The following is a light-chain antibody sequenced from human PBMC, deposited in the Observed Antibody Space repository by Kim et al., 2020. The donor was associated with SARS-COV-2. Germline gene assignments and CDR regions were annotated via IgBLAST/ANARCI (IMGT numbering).Light chain of an antibody. V-gene: IGKV1-16*02. CDR2: AAS. CDR3: QHYNNYPIT. J-gene: IGKJ4*01. Sequence: DIQMTQSPSSLSASVGDRVTITCRASQGITSALAWLQQKPGKAPKFLIYAASRLQSGVPSKFSGSGSGTNFSLTISSLQPEDIATYYCQHYNNYPITFGGGTKVDIK. CDR1: QGITSA.